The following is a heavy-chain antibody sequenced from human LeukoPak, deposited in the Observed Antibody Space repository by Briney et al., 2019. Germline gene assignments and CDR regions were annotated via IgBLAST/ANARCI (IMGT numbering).Heavy chain of an antibody. CDR1: GFTFNNYA. CDR2: TNTDTT. V-gene: IGHV3-23*01. Sequence: PGGSLRLSCAASGFTFNNYAMSWVRQAPGKGLEWVPFTNTDTTYYADSVKGRFTISRDNSKNTLYLQMNSLRAEDTAVYFCARYNRGLDSWGQGTLVTVSS. J-gene: IGHJ4*02. CDR3: ARYNRGLDS. D-gene: IGHD1-1*01.